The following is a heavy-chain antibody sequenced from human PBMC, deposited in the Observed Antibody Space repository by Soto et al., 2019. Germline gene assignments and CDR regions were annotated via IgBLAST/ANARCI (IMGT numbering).Heavy chain of an antibody. V-gene: IGHV3-53*01. J-gene: IGHJ6*02. CDR2: IYSGGST. Sequence: GGSLRLSCAASGFTVSSNYMSWVRQAPGKGLEWVSVIYSGGSTYYADSVKGRFTISRDNSKNTLYLQMNSLRAEDTAVYYCARDTYYGAYAYSYGMDVWGQGTTVTVSS. CDR3: ARDTYYGAYAYSYGMDV. D-gene: IGHD4-17*01. CDR1: GFTVSSNY.